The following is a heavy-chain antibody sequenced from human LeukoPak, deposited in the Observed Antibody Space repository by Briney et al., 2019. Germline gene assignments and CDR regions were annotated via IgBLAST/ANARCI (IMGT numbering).Heavy chain of an antibody. J-gene: IGHJ6*02. CDR3: ARDSGSRVGGGMDV. V-gene: IGHV3-33*01. CDR1: GFRFSTYG. CDR2: IWSDGSNK. D-gene: IGHD1-26*01. Sequence: PGRSLRLSCAASGFRFSTYGMHWVRQAPGKGPEWVAVIWSDGSNKYYSDSLKGRFTISRDNSKNTLYLQMNSLRAEDTAVYYCARDSGSRVGGGMDVWGQGTTVTVSS.